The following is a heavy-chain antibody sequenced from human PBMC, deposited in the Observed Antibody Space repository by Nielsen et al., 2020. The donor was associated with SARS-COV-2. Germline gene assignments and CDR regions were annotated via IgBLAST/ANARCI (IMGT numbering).Heavy chain of an antibody. D-gene: IGHD2-21*02. J-gene: IGHJ5*02. V-gene: IGHV4-59*01. CDR2: IYYSGST. Sequence: SETLSLTCTVSGGSISSYYWSWIRQPPGKGLEWIGYIYYSGSTNYNPSLKSRVTISVDTSKNQFSLKLSSVTAADTAVYYCARDECGGDCYSNWFDPWGQETLFTVSS. CDR3: ARDECGGDCYSNWFDP. CDR1: GGSISSYY.